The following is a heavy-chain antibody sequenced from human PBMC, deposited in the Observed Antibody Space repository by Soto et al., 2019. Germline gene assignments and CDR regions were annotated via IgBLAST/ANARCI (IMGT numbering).Heavy chain of an antibody. CDR1: GFTFSSYA. CDR2: ISGSGGST. CDR3: AKDSPQTYDFRSGYIFDY. J-gene: IGHJ4*02. Sequence: GGSLRLSCAASGFTFSSYAMSWVRQAPGKGLEWVSAISGSGGSTYYADSVKGRFTISRDNSKNTLYLQMNSLRAEDTAVYYCAKDSPQTYDFRSGYIFDYWGQGTLVTVSS. D-gene: IGHD3-3*01. V-gene: IGHV3-23*01.